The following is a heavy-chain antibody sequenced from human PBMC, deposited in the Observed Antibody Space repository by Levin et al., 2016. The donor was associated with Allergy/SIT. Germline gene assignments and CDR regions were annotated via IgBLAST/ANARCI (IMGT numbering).Heavy chain of an antibody. D-gene: IGHD4-17*01. Sequence: SETLSLTCAVSGGSISSSNWWSWVRQPPGKGLEWIGEIYHSGSTNYNPSLKSRVTISVDKSKNQFSLKLSSVTAADTAVYYCARLNGDYVMRDYYGMDVWGQGTTVTVSS. CDR2: IYHSGST. CDR1: GGSISSSNW. V-gene: IGHV4-4*02. J-gene: IGHJ6*02. CDR3: ARLNGDYVMRDYYGMDV.